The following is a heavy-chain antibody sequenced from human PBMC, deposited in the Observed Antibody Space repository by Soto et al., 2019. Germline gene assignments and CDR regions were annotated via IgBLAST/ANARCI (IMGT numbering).Heavy chain of an antibody. Sequence: TLSLTCTVSGGSISSGGYYWSWIRQHPEKGLEWIGYIYYSGSTYYNPSLKSRVTISVDTSKNQFSLKLSSVTAAATAVYYCARNPGYSSSWYRHYYYGMDVWGQGTTVSVSS. CDR1: GGSISSGGYY. V-gene: IGHV4-31*03. J-gene: IGHJ6*02. D-gene: IGHD6-13*01. CDR3: ARNPGYSSSWYRHYYYGMDV. CDR2: IYYSGST.